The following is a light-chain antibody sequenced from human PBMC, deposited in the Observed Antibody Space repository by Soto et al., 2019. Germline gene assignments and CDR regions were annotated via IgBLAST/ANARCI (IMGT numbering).Light chain of an antibody. CDR3: LQHNSYPFT. CDR1: QDIRSD. Sequence: DIQMTQSPSSLSASVGDRVTITCRASQDIRSDLGWFQQKPGKAPKRLIYAASTLESGVPSRFSGSRSGTEFTLKIRSLQPEDFATYYCLQHNSYPFTFGPGTKVDIK. V-gene: IGKV1-17*01. CDR2: AAS. J-gene: IGKJ3*01.